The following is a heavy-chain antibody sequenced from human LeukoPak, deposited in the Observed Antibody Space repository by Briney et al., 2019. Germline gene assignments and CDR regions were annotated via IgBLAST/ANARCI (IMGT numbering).Heavy chain of an antibody. Sequence: GGSLRLSCAASGFTFRNYVIHWVRQAPGKGLEWVAVTSSDLNVKLYADSVKGRFAISRDNSRSTLYLQMNSLRPEDTAIYYCAREGYYGSGSPPSLYFDYWGQGTLVTVSS. V-gene: IGHV3-30*09. CDR2: TSSDLNVK. CDR1: GFTFRNYV. D-gene: IGHD3-10*01. CDR3: AREGYYGSGSPPSLYFDY. J-gene: IGHJ4*02.